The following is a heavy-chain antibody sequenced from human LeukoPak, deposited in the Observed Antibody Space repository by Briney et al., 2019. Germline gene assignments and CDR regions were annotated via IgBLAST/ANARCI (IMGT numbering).Heavy chain of an antibody. V-gene: IGHV4-4*02. D-gene: IGHD1-14*01. CDR1: GGSISSSNW. J-gene: IGHJ4*02. Sequence: PSETLSLTCAVYGGSISSSNWWSGVRPPPGKGLEWLGEIYHSRSTNYNPSLKRRVNISVDKSNKQFSMKLSSVTAADTAVYSCASRAGAGPFDYWGQGTLVTVSS. CDR2: IYHSRST. CDR3: ASRAGAGPFDY.